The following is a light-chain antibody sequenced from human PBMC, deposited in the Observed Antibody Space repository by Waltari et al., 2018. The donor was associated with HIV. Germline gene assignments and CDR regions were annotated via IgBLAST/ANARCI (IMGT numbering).Light chain of an antibody. Sequence: SYELTPPPSVSVSPGQTARITCSGDALPKNYAYWYQQKSGQAPVLVIYEDSKRPSGIPERFSGSSSGTMATLTISGAQVEDEADYYWYSTDSSGNHKVFGGGTKLTVL. V-gene: IGLV3-10*01. CDR1: ALPKNY. CDR2: EDS. J-gene: IGLJ2*01. CDR3: YSTDSSGNHKV.